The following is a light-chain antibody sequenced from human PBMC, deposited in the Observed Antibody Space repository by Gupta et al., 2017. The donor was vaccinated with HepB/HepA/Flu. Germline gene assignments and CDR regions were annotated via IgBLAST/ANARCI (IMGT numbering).Light chain of an antibody. Sequence: EIVLTQSPGTLSLSPGERATLSCGASQSVSSSYLAWYQQKPGQAPRLLIYGASSRATGIPDRFSGSGSGTDFTLTISRLEPEDFAVYYCQQDGSSPQTFGQGTKVEIK. CDR3: QQDGSSPQT. J-gene: IGKJ1*01. CDR1: QSVSSSY. V-gene: IGKV3-20*01. CDR2: GAS.